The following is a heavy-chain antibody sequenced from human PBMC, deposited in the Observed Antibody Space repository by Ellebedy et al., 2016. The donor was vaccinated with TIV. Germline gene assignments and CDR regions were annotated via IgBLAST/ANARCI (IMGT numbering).Heavy chain of an antibody. V-gene: IGHV3-21*01. CDR2: ISSSSSYI. D-gene: IGHD3-16*01. CDR1: GFTFSSYS. CDR3: ARAKEVRTGAGFGGYYYYGMDV. Sequence: GESLKISXAASGFTFSSYSMNWVRQAPGKGLEWVSSISSSSSYIYYADSVKGRFTISRDNAKNSLYLQMNSLRAEDTAVYYCARAKEVRTGAGFGGYYYYGMDVWGQGTTVTVSS. J-gene: IGHJ6*02.